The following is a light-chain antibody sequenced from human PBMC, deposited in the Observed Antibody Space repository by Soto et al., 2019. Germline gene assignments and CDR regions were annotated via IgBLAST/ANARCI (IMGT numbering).Light chain of an antibody. CDR1: HTVNTW. CDR3: QQYDSYDKWPPGT. CDR2: DAS. Sequence: DIQMTQSPSTLSASVGDRVTITCRASHTVNTWLAWYQQKPGKAPKVLIFDASSLKTGVPSRFSGSGSGTEFTLTISNLQPDDFATYYCQQYDSYDKWPPGTFGQGTKVDIK. J-gene: IGKJ1*01. V-gene: IGKV1-5*01.